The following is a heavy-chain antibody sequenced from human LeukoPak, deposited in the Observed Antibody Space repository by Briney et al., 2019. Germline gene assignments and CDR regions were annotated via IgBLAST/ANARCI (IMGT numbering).Heavy chain of an antibody. CDR1: GFTFSSYG. V-gene: IGHV3-30*18. D-gene: IGHD3-16*01. CDR2: ISYDGSNK. CDR3: AKGGAFGY. J-gene: IGHJ4*02. Sequence: EGSLRLSCAASGFTFSSYGMHWVRQAPGKGLEWVAVISYDGSNKYYADSVKGRFTISRDNSKNTLYLQMNSLRAEDTAVYYCAKGGAFGYWGQGTLVTVSS.